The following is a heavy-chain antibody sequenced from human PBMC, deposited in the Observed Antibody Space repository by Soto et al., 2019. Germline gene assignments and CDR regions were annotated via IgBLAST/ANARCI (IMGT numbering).Heavy chain of an antibody. D-gene: IGHD2-15*01. CDR3: AYLPCSGGSCYWFSFSGMDV. J-gene: IGHJ6*02. V-gene: IGHV2-5*02. CDR2: IYWDDDK. CDR1: GFSLSTSGVG. Sequence: QITLKESGPTLVKPTQTLTLTRTFSGFSLSTSGVGVAWIRQPPGKALEWLALIYWDDDKRYRPSLESRLTITKAISKRQVVLTMTNMDSVDTATYYCAYLPCSGGSCYWFSFSGMDVWGQGTTVTVSS.